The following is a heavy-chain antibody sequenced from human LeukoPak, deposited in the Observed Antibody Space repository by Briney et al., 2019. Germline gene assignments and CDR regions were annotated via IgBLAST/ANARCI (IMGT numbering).Heavy chain of an antibody. CDR2: INHSGST. Sequence: SETLSLTCAVYGGSFSGYYWSWIRRPPGKGLEWIGEINHSGSTNYNPSLKSRVTISVDTSKNQFSLKLSSVTAADTAVYYCARFRHRRNGKNSDYWGKGTLSPSPQ. V-gene: IGHV4-34*01. CDR3: ARFRHRRNGKNSDY. D-gene: IGHD5-24*01. CDR1: GGSFSGYY. J-gene: IGHJ4*02.